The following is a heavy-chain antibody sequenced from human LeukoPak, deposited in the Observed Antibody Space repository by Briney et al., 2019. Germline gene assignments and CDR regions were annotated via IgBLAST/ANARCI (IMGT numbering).Heavy chain of an antibody. CDR1: GFTFGSYA. J-gene: IGHJ4*02. CDR2: ISGSAGST. V-gene: IGHV3-23*01. CDR3: AKDRVAMIGYYFDY. D-gene: IGHD2-2*01. Sequence: GGSLRLSCAASGFTFGSYAMSWVRQAPGKGLEWVSAISGSAGSTYYADSLKGRFTISRDNSKNTLYLQMNSLRAEDTAVYYCAKDRVAMIGYYFDYWGQGTLVTVSS.